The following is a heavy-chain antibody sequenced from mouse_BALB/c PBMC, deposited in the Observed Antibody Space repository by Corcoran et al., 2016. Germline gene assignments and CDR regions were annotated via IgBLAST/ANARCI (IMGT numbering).Heavy chain of an antibody. CDR2: INPYNDGT. D-gene: IGHD1-1*01. J-gene: IGHJ3*01. V-gene: IGHV1S136*01. Sequence: EVQLQQSGPELVKPGASVKMSCKASGYTFTSYVMHWVKQKPGQGLEWIGYINPYNDGTKYNEKFKGKATLTSDKSSSTAYMELSSLTSEDSAVYYGARKRTTVERGFAYWGQGTLVTVSA. CDR3: ARKRTTVERGFAY. CDR1: GYTFTSYV.